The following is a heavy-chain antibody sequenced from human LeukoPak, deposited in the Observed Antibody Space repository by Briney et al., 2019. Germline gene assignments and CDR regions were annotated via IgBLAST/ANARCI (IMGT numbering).Heavy chain of an antibody. CDR3: AKGIVIVSATGVDC. D-gene: IGHD2/OR15-2a*01. CDR2: IRYDGSNK. J-gene: IGHJ4*01. CDR1: GFTFSTSG. Sequence: PGGSLRLSCAASGFTFSTSGMHWVRQAPGKGLEWVAFIRYDGSNKYYGDSVKGRFTISRDNSKNTLYLQMNSLRAADTAVYYCAKGIVIVSATGVDCCGQGTLVTV. V-gene: IGHV3-30*02.